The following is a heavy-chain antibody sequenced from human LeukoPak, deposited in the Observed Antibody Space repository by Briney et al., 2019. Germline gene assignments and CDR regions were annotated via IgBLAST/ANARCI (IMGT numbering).Heavy chain of an antibody. CDR3: ARDRRYYYDSSGLWVFDY. Sequence: ASVKVSCKASGYTFTSYGISWVRQAPGQGLEWMGWISAYNGNTNYAQKLQGRVTMTTDTSTSTAYMELRSLRSDDTAVYYCARDRRYYYDSSGLWVFDYWGQGTLVTVSS. CDR2: ISAYNGNT. V-gene: IGHV1-18*01. CDR1: GYTFTSYG. D-gene: IGHD3-22*01. J-gene: IGHJ4*02.